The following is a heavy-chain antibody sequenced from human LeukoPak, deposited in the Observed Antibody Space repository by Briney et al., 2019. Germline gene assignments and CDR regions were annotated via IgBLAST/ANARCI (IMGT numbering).Heavy chain of an antibody. Sequence: GGSLRLSCAASGFSVSSYWMHWVRQAPGKGLVWVSRIKSDESSASYADSVKGRFTISRDNAKNTPYLQMNSLRAEDTAVYYCARGSSSGNSLGPIDFWGQGTLVTVSS. CDR2: IKSDESSA. J-gene: IGHJ4*02. CDR3: ARGSSSGNSLGPIDF. CDR1: GFSVSSYW. V-gene: IGHV3-74*01. D-gene: IGHD3-22*01.